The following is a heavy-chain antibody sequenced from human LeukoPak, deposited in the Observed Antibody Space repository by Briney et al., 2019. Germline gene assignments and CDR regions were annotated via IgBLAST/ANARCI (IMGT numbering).Heavy chain of an antibody. CDR2: ASYRSKWYN. CDR1: GDSVSTNSVA. Sequence: QTLSLTCAISGDSVSTNSVAWNWTRQSPSRGLEWLGRASYRSKWYNDYAVSVKSRITITPDTSKNQFSLQLNSVTPEDTAVYYCAREAEITRFDYWGQGTLVTVSS. J-gene: IGHJ4*02. V-gene: IGHV6-1*01. CDR3: AREAEITRFDY. D-gene: IGHD5-24*01.